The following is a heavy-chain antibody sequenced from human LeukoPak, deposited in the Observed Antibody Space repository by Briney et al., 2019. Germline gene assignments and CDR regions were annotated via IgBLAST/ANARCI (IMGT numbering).Heavy chain of an antibody. V-gene: IGHV3-7*03. Sequence: GGSLRLSCAASGFTFSSYWMSWVRQAPGEGLEWVANIKQDGRKKNYVDSVKGRFTISRDNAKNSLYLQMNSLRAEDTAVYYCATPLDYYDSSGYHQGGDWGQGTLVTVSS. CDR3: ATPLDYYDSSGYHQGGD. CDR2: IKQDGRKK. D-gene: IGHD3-22*01. J-gene: IGHJ4*02. CDR1: GFTFSSYW.